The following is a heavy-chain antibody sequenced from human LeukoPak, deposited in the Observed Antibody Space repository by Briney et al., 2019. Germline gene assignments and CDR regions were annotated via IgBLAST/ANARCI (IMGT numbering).Heavy chain of an antibody. Sequence: ASVKVSCKACGYTFTSYDINWVRQATGQGLEWMGWMNPNSGNTGYAQKFQGRVTITRNTSISTAYMELSSLRSEDTAVYYCARGSGYDILTGYYRGYYYYYYMDVWGKGTTVTVSS. CDR2: MNPNSGNT. V-gene: IGHV1-8*03. D-gene: IGHD3-9*01. J-gene: IGHJ6*03. CDR1: GYTFTSYD. CDR3: ARGSGYDILTGYYRGYYYYYYMDV.